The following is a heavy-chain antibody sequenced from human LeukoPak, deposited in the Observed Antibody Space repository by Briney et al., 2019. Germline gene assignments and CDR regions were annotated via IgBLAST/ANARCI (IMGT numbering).Heavy chain of an antibody. V-gene: IGHV4-34*01. CDR2: INHSGST. D-gene: IGHD3-10*01. CDR1: GGSFSVYY. CDR3: AKGLNNYGSGRDWFDP. J-gene: IGHJ5*02. Sequence: SETLSLTCAVYGGSFSVYYWAWIRQPPGKGLEWIGEINHSGSTNYNPSLKSRVTISLDTSKNQFFLKVTSVTAADTAVYYCAKGLNNYGSGRDWFDPWGQGTLVTVSS.